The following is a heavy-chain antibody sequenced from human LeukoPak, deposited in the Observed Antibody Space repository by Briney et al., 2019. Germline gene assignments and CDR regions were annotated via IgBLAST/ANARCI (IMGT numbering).Heavy chain of an antibody. CDR3: ARDRQYGRNLDWYFDL. CDR2: ISSSSSTI. V-gene: IGHV3-48*02. J-gene: IGHJ2*01. D-gene: IGHD4-23*01. CDR1: GFTFSSYS. Sequence: GGSLRLSCAASGFTFSSYSMNWVRQAPGKGVEWVSYISSSSSTIYYADSVKGRFTISRDNAKNSLYLQMNSLRDEDTAVYYCARDRQYGRNLDWYFDLWGRGTLVTVSS.